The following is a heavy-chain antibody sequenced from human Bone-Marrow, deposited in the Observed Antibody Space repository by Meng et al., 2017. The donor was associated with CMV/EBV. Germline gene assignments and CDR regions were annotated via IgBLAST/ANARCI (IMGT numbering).Heavy chain of an antibody. Sequence: ASVKVSCKASGYSFNDFAVNWVRQAPGQGLEWMGWISAHNGNTSYAQKFQGRVTMTTDTSTSTAYVEVRSLRFDDTAVYYCASELGYCSGGSCYRWFDPWGQGTLVTVSS. CDR3: ASELGYCSGGSCYRWFDP. CDR2: ISAHNGNT. V-gene: IGHV1-18*01. J-gene: IGHJ5*02. CDR1: GYSFNDFA. D-gene: IGHD2-15*01.